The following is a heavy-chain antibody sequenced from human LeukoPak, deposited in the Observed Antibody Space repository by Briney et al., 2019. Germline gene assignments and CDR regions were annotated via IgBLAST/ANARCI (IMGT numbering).Heavy chain of an antibody. CDR3: ATDGYSGYGYFDY. J-gene: IGHJ4*02. CDR2: ISGSGGRT. Sequence: GGSLRLSCAASGFTITKYAMSWVRRAPGEGLEWLSAISGSGGRTYYADSVKGRFTISRNNSKNMLYLQMNSLRAEDTAVYYCATDGYSGYGYFDYWGQGTLVTVSS. V-gene: IGHV3-23*01. CDR1: GFTITKYA. D-gene: IGHD5-12*01.